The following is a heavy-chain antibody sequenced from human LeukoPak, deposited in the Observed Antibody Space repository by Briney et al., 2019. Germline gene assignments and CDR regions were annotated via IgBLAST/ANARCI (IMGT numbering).Heavy chain of an antibody. CDR2: ISYDGSNK. J-gene: IGHJ4*02. V-gene: IGHV3-30-3*01. CDR1: GFTFSSYA. D-gene: IGHD5-18*01. Sequence: GGSLRLSCAASGFTFSSYAMHWVRQAPGKGLEWVAVISYDGSNKYYADSVKGRFTISRDNSKNTLYLQMNSLRAEDTAVYYCARDQQLWDPFDYWGRGTLVTVSS. CDR3: ARDQQLWDPFDY.